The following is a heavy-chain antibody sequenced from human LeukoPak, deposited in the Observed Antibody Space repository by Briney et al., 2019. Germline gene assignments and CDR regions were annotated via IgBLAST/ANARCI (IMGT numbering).Heavy chain of an antibody. CDR1: RYTFTGYY. V-gene: IGHV1-2*06. Sequence: ASVKVSCKASRYTFTGYYMHWVRQAPGQGLEWMGRINPNSGGTNYAQKFQGRVTMTRDTSISTAYMELSSLRSEDTAVYYCARAGYASSGYYSYWGQGTLVTVSS. CDR3: ARAGYASSGYYSY. CDR2: INPNSGGT. D-gene: IGHD3-22*01. J-gene: IGHJ4*02.